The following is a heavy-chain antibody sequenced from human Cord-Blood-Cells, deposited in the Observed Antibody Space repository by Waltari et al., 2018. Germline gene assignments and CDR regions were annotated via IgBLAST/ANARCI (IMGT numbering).Heavy chain of an antibody. CDR2: ISAYNGNT. J-gene: IGHJ3*02. Sequence: QVQLVQSGAEVTKPGASVKVSSKPSGYTFTRYGSSWVRKAPGVGLEWMGWISAYNGNTNYAQKLQGRVTMTTDTSTSTAYMWLRSLRSDGTAVYYCARIGYYDILTGYYNAFDIWGQGTMVTVSS. D-gene: IGHD3-9*01. V-gene: IGHV1-18*01. CDR3: ARIGYYDILTGYYNAFDI. CDR1: GYTFTRYG.